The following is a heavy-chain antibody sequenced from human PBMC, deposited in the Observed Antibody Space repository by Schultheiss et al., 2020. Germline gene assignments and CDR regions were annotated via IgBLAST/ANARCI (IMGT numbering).Heavy chain of an antibody. Sequence: GGSLRLSCAASGFTFSSYAMHWVRQAPGKGLEWVAVIWYDGSNKYYADSVEGRFTISRENAKNSLYLQMNSLRAGDTAVYYCVRVPDFWGRGTLVTVSS. CDR3: VRVPDF. V-gene: IGHV3-33*01. CDR2: IWYDGSNK. CDR1: GFTFSSYA. J-gene: IGHJ4*02.